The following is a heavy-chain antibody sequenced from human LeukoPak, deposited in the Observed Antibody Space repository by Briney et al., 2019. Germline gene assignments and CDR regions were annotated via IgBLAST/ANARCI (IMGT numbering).Heavy chain of an antibody. V-gene: IGHV1-46*01. CDR3: ARAGQIVGATMV. Sequence: ASVKVSCKASGGTFSSSAISWVRQAPGQGLEWMGIINPSGGSTSYAQKFQGRVTMTRDTSTSTVYMELSSLRSEDTAVYYCARAGQIVGATMVWGQGTLVTVSS. J-gene: IGHJ4*02. CDR1: GGTFSSSA. CDR2: INPSGGST. D-gene: IGHD1-26*01.